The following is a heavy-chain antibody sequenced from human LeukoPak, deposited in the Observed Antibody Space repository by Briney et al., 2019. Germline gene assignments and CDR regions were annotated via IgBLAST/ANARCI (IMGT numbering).Heavy chain of an antibody. J-gene: IGHJ4*02. V-gene: IGHV4-59*01. Sequence: SETLSLTCTVSGGSISSYYWSWIRQPPGKGLEWIGYIYYSGSTNYNPSLKSRVTIPVDTSKNQFSLKLSSVTAADTAVYYCARVRTFYGDADYWGQGTLVTVSS. CDR3: ARVRTFYGDADY. CDR2: IYYSGST. D-gene: IGHD4-17*01. CDR1: GGSISSYY.